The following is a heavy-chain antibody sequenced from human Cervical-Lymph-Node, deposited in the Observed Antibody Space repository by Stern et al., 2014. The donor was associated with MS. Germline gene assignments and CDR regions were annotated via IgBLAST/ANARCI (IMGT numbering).Heavy chain of an antibody. V-gene: IGHV3-33*01. CDR1: GFIFSNSG. CDR3: ARDWDSSSPVYLDY. D-gene: IGHD6-13*01. CDR2: IWYDGSNK. J-gene: IGHJ4*02. Sequence: VQLLESGGGVVQSGRSLRLSCAASGFIFSNSGMHWVRQAPGKGLEWVAFIWYDGSNKYYAESVKGRFTISRDNSNNTLYLQMNSLRAEDTAVYFCARDWDSSSPVYLDYWGQGTLVIVSS.